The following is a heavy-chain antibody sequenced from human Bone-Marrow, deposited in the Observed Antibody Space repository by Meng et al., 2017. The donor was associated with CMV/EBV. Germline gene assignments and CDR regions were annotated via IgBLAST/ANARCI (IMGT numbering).Heavy chain of an antibody. CDR1: GFTFSSYS. D-gene: IGHD6-13*01. Sequence: GESLKISCAASGFTFSSYSMNWVRQAPGKGLEWVSSISSSSSYIYYADSVKGRFTISRDNAKNSLYLQMNSLRAEDTAVYYCARIGSSSWGMGYDVDYWGQGTLVTFSS. CDR3: ARIGSSSWGMGYDVDY. V-gene: IGHV3-21*01. CDR2: ISSSSSYI. J-gene: IGHJ4*02.